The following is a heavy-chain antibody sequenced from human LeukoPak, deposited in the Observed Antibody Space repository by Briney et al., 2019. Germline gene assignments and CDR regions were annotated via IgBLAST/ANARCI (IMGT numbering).Heavy chain of an antibody. V-gene: IGHV4-34*01. CDR2: INHSGST. Sequence: PSETLSLTCAVYGGSFSGYYWSWIRQPPGKGLECIGEINHSGSTNNNPSLKSRVTISVDTSKNQLSLKLSSVTAADTAVYYCARVAAAGHLGDWFDPWGQGTLVTVSS. J-gene: IGHJ5*02. CDR3: ARVAAAGHLGDWFDP. D-gene: IGHD6-13*01. CDR1: GGSFSGYY.